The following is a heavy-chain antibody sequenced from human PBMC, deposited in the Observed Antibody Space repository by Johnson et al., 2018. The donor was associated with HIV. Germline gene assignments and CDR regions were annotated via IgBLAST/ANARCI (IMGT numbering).Heavy chain of an antibody. Sequence: VQLVESGGGLVKPGGSLRLSCAASGFTFSSYAMHWVRQAPGKGLEWVSGISWNSGSIGYADSVKGRFTISRDNAKNSLYLQMNSLRAEDTALYYCAKGGGQQLAHAFDIWGQGTMVTVSS. V-gene: IGHV3-9*01. J-gene: IGHJ3*02. D-gene: IGHD6-13*01. CDR2: ISWNSGSI. CDR1: GFTFSSYA. CDR3: AKGGGQQLAHAFDI.